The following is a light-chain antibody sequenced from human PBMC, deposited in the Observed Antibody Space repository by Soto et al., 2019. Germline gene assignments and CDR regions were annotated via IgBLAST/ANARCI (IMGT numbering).Light chain of an antibody. Sequence: SYELTQAPSVSVAPGQTARITCGGNNIAIKSVHWYQQKPGQAPVLVVYDDGDRPSGIPERFSGSNSGNTATLTITRVEAGDEADYHCQVWDSSIDHRVVFGRGTQLTVL. V-gene: IGLV3-21*02. CDR1: NIAIKS. CDR3: QVWDSSIDHRVV. J-gene: IGLJ2*01. CDR2: DDG.